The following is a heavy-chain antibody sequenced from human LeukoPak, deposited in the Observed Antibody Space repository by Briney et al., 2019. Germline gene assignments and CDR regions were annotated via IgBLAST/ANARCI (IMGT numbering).Heavy chain of an antibody. CDR2: ISPSGGIT. V-gene: IGHV3-23*01. D-gene: IGHD3-16*01. CDR3: AKDDDWGRYKH. J-gene: IGHJ1*01. CDR1: GFTFSSHG. Sequence: GGSLRLSCAASGFTFSSHGMNWVRQAPGKGLEWVSGISPSGGITYYTDSVRGRFTISRDNSKNTVSLQMNSLRGEDTAMYYCAKDDDWGRYKHWGQGTLVTVSS.